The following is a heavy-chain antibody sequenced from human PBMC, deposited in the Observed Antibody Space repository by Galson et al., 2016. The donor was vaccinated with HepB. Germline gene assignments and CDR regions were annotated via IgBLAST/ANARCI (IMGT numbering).Heavy chain of an antibody. D-gene: IGHD1-1*01. V-gene: IGHV3-7*04. CDR3: ARDGENWNDFDC. Sequence: SLRLSCAASGFTFKNYWMTWVRQAPGRGLEWVANIKEDGSDKHYVDSVRGRFTISRDKAKNSVYLQLNSLRADDTAVYYCARDGENWNDFDCWGQGTLVTVSS. CDR2: IKEDGSDK. CDR1: GFTFKNYW. J-gene: IGHJ4*02.